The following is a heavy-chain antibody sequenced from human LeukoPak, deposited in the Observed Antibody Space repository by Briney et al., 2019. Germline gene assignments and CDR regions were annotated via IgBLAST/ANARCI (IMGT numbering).Heavy chain of an antibody. CDR3: AKDLGGYCSGGSCSYLFDY. Sequence: PSETLSLTCTVSGGSISSSNSYWGWIRQPPGKGLEWVSAISGSGGSTYYADSVKGRFTISRDNSKNTLYLQMNSLRAEDTAVYYCAKDLGGYCSGGSCSYLFDYWGQGTLVTVSS. V-gene: IGHV3-23*01. J-gene: IGHJ4*02. D-gene: IGHD2-15*01. CDR2: ISGSGGST. CDR1: GGSISSSNS.